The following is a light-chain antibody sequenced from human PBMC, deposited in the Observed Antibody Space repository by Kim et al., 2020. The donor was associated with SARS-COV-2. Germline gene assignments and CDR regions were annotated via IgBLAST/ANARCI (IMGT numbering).Light chain of an antibody. Sequence: ASGGDRVTSTCRASEDISNYLAWFQLKPGKAPKLLIYAESALQPGVPSRFSGSGSGTDFTLTVTSLQPEDVATYYCQKCDSAPWTFGQGTKVDIK. CDR3: QKCDSAPWT. J-gene: IGKJ1*01. V-gene: IGKV1-27*01. CDR1: EDISNY. CDR2: AES.